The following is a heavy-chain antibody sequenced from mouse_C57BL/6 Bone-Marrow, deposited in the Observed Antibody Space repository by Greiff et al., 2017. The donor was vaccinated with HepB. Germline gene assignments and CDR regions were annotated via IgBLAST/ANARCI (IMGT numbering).Heavy chain of an antibody. CDR1: GYTFTDYE. V-gene: IGHV1-15*01. CDR3: TRGIYVFDY. J-gene: IGHJ2*01. CDR2: IDPETGGT. Sequence: QVQLKQSGAELVRPGASVTLSCKASGYTFTDYEMHWVKQTPVHGLEWIGAIDPETGGTAYNQKFKGKAILTADKSSSTAYMELRSPTSEDSAVYYCTRGIYVFDYWGQGTTLTVSS. D-gene: IGHD1-1*01.